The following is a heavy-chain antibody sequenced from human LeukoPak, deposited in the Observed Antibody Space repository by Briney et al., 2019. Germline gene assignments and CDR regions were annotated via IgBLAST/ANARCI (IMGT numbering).Heavy chain of an antibody. CDR2: IYYSGST. Sequence: KPSETLSLTCTVSSGSISGYYWSWIRQPPGKGLEWIGYIYYSGSTNYNPSLKSRVTISVDTSKNQFSLKLSSVTAADTAVYYCARHSKGYGIFDYWGQGTLVTVSS. CDR1: SGSISGYY. J-gene: IGHJ4*02. CDR3: ARHSKGYGIFDY. V-gene: IGHV4-59*08. D-gene: IGHD5-18*01.